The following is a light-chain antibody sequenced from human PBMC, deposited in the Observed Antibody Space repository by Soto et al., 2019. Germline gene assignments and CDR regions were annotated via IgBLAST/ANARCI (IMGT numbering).Light chain of an antibody. CDR1: QSISSW. J-gene: IGKJ1*01. V-gene: IGKV1-5*03. Sequence: DIQMTQSPSTLSASVGDRVTITCRASQSISSWLAWYQQKPGTAPKLLIYKASTLQSGVPSRFSGSGSGTEFTLTISRLQPDDFATYYCQQYSANWTFGQGTKVE. CDR2: KAS. CDR3: QQYSANWT.